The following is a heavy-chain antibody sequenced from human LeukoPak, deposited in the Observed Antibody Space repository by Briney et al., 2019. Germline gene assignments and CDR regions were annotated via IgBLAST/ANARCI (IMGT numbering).Heavy chain of an antibody. CDR2: ISGSGGST. J-gene: IGHJ4*02. CDR1: GFTVNSNY. CDR3: AKVPMVRGVGYYFDY. Sequence: PGGSLRLSCAASGFTVNSNYIHWVRQAPGKGLEWVSAISGSGGSTYYADSVKGRFTISRDNSKNTLYLQMNSLRAEDTAVYYCAKVPMVRGVGYYFDYWGQGTLVTVSS. D-gene: IGHD3-10*01. V-gene: IGHV3-23*01.